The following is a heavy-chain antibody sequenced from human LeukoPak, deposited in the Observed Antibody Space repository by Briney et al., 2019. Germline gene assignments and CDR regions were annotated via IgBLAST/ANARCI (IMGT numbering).Heavy chain of an antibody. CDR3: ARDLEGYYDSSGYLNPFDY. J-gene: IGHJ4*02. CDR1: GGSISSSSYY. CDR2: IYYSGST. V-gene: IGHV4-39*02. D-gene: IGHD3-22*01. Sequence: SETLSLTCTVSGGSISSSSYYWGWIRQPPGKGLEWIGSIYYSGSTYYNPSLKSRVTISVDTSKNQFSLKLSSVTAADTAVYYCARDLEGYYDSSGYLNPFDYWGQGTLVTVSS.